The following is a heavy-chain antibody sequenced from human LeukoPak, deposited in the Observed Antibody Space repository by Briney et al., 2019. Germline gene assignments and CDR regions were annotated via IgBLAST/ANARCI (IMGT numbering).Heavy chain of an antibody. V-gene: IGHV4-59*01. CDR2: IYYSGST. J-gene: IGHJ4*02. CDR1: GGSISSYY. D-gene: IGHD3-22*01. CDR3: ARAHDSSRYVMTGTFDY. Sequence: ETLSLTCTVSGGSISSYYWSWIRQPPGKGLEWIGYIYYSGSTNYNPSLKSRVTISVDTSKNQFSLKLSSVTAADTAVYYCARAHDSSRYVMTGTFDYWGQGTLVTVSS.